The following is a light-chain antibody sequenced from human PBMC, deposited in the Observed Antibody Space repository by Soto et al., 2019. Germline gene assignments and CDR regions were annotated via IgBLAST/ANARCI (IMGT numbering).Light chain of an antibody. J-gene: IGKJ4*01. CDR2: GAS. CDR3: QQYNSWLT. Sequence: ETVMTQSPATLSVSPGERATLSCRASQSVSSNLAWYQQKPGQAPRLLIYGASTRATDIPARFSGSGSGTEFTLTISSLQSEDFAVYYCQQYNSWLTFGGGTKVEIK. V-gene: IGKV3-15*01. CDR1: QSVSSN.